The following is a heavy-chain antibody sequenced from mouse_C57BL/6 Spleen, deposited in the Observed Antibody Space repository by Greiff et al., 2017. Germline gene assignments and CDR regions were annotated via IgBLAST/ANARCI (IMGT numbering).Heavy chain of an antibody. Sequence: EVQLQQSGAELVRPGASVKLSCTASGFNIKDYYMHWVKQRPEQGLEWIGRIDPEDGDTEYAPKFQGKATMTADTSSNTAYLQLSTLTSADSAVYYCTRWLPRYFYVWGTGTTVTVSS. J-gene: IGHJ1*03. CDR3: TRWLPRYFYV. CDR2: IDPEDGDT. CDR1: GFNIKDYY. D-gene: IGHD2-3*01. V-gene: IGHV14-1*01.